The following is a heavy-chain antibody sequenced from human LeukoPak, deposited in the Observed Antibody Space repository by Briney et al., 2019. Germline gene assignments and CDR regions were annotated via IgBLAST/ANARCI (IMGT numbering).Heavy chain of an antibody. D-gene: IGHD3-22*01. Sequence: GESLQISCKGSGCIFTTYWIAWVRQLPGRGLVWMGFIYPGDSDTRYSPSFQGQVTISADKSISTTYLQWNSLKAADTAMYYCARRGLSGYYRWFDPGGQETLVTVP. V-gene: IGHV5-51*01. CDR3: ARRGLSGYYRWFDP. J-gene: IGHJ5*02. CDR1: GCIFTTYW. CDR2: IYPGDSDT.